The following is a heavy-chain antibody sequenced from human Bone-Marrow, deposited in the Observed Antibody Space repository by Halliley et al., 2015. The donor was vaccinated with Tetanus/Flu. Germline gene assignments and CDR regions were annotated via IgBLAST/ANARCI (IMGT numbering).Heavy chain of an antibody. D-gene: IGHD3-10*01. Sequence: RGDGSRKYYVDSVQGRFTISRDHGKNSLYLQINSLTAEDTAVYYCARDRNYKDEMNSYYDVFDVWGQGTTVRVSS. J-gene: IGHJ3*01. CDR2: RGDGSRK. CDR3: ARDRNYKDEMNSYYDVFDV. V-gene: IGHV3-7*04.